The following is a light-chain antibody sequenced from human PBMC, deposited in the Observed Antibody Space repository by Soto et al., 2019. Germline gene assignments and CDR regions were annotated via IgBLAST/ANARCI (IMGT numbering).Light chain of an antibody. Sequence: EIVLTQSPGTLSLSPGERATLSCRASQIINNNYLAWYQQKPGQAPRVLIYGTSSRATGIPDRFNASGSTTDFTLTISRLEPEDFAVFYCQYYGSSRITFGPGTKVEIK. V-gene: IGKV3-20*01. CDR2: GTS. CDR3: QYYGSSRIT. J-gene: IGKJ3*01. CDR1: QIINNNY.